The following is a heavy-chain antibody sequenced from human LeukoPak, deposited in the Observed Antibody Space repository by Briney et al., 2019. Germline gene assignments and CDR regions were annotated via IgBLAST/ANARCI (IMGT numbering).Heavy chain of an antibody. J-gene: IGHJ3*02. Sequence: ASVKVSCKASGGTFSSYAISWVRQAPGQGLEWMGGIIPIFGTANYAQKFQGRVTITADESTSTAYMELSSLRSEDTAVYYCARCGGYDFWSGFHIWGQGTMVTVSS. CDR2: IIPIFGTA. CDR3: ARCGGYDFWSGFHI. D-gene: IGHD3-3*01. CDR1: GGTFSSYA. V-gene: IGHV1-69*13.